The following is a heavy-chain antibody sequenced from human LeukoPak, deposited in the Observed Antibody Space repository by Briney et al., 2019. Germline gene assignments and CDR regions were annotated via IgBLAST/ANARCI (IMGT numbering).Heavy chain of an antibody. CDR2: IIPIFGTA. V-gene: IGHV1-69*06. J-gene: IGHJ5*02. CDR3: ARGNKYYYDSSGYYH. D-gene: IGHD3-22*01. Sequence: SVKVSCKASGGTFSSYAISWVRQAPGQGLEWMGGIIPIFGTANYAQKFQGRVTITADKSTSTAYMELSSLRSEDTAVYYCARGNKYYYDSSGYYHWGQGTLVTVSS. CDR1: GGTFSSYA.